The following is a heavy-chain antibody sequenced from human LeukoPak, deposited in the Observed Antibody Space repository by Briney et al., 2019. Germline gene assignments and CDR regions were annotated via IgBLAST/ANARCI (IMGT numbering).Heavy chain of an antibody. CDR2: IHYSGST. V-gene: IGHV4-39*01. Sequence: SETLSLTCTVSGGSISSSSYNWGWIRQPPGKGLEWIGNIHYSGSTYYNPSLESRVTMSVDTSKNQFSLKLNSVTVADTAVYYCARRGSSGHYMDVWGKGTTVTVSS. CDR1: GGSISSSSYN. CDR3: ARRGSSGHYMDV. J-gene: IGHJ6*03. D-gene: IGHD6-19*01.